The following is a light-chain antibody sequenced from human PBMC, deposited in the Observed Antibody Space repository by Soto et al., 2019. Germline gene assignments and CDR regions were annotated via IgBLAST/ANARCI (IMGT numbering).Light chain of an antibody. CDR1: QDVSSN. CDR3: QQYIRWPLT. Sequence: EMVVTQSPATLSVSPGGRATLSCRASQDVSSNLAWYQQKPGQAPSLLIYGSSTKATGTPARFSGSGSGTEFTLTISSLQSEDYAVYFCQQYIRWPLTFGGGTKVEI. V-gene: IGKV3-15*01. J-gene: IGKJ4*01. CDR2: GSS.